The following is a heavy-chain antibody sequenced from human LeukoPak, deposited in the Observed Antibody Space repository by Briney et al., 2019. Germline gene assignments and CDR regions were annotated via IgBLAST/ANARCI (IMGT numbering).Heavy chain of an antibody. V-gene: IGHV4-61*01. D-gene: IGHD6-13*01. CDR2: IYYSGST. CDR3: ARDGQQLGPFDY. Sequence: SETLSLTCTVSGGSVSSGSYYWSWIRQPPGKGLEWIGYIYYSGSTNYNPSLKSRVTISVDTSKNQFSLKLSSVTAADTAVYYCARDGQQLGPFDYWGQGTLVTVSS. CDR1: GGSVSSGSYY. J-gene: IGHJ4*02.